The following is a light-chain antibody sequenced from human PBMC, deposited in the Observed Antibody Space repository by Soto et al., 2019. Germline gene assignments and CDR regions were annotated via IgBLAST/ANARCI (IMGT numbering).Light chain of an antibody. V-gene: IGLV2-14*01. CDR3: CSYTSRSTLRV. CDR1: NSDVGGFNY. CDR2: EVT. J-gene: IGLJ1*01. Sequence: QSALTQPASVSGSPGQSITISCTGTNSDVGGFNYVSWYQQHPDKAPKLIIFEVTDRPSGVSNRFSGSKSGNTASLTISGLQSEDEAEYYCCSYTSRSTLRVFGTGTKVTVL.